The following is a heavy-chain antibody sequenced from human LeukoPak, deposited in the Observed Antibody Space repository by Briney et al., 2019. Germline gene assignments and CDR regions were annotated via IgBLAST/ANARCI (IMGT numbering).Heavy chain of an antibody. J-gene: IGHJ6*02. CDR2: IYYSGST. Sequence: SETLSLTCTVSGGSISSYYWSWIRQPPGKGLEWIGYIYYSGSTNYNPSLKSRVTISVDTSKNQFSLKLSSVTAADTAVYYCARGKVGIAVAGTGVYYYYGMDVWGRGTTVTVSS. D-gene: IGHD6-19*01. V-gene: IGHV4-59*01. CDR1: GGSISSYY. CDR3: ARGKVGIAVAGTGVYYYYGMDV.